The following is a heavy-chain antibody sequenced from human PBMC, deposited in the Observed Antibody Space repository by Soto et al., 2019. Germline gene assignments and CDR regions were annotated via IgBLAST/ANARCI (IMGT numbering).Heavy chain of an antibody. CDR1: GYTFTSYA. V-gene: IGHV1-3*01. Sequence: ASVKVSCKASGYTFTSYAMHWVRQAPGQRLEWMGWINAGNGNTKYSQKFQGRVTITRDTSASTAYMELSSLRSEDTAVYYCAREGSSSPRVDPWGQGTLVTVSS. CDR2: INAGNGNT. CDR3: AREGSSSPRVDP. D-gene: IGHD6-13*01. J-gene: IGHJ5*02.